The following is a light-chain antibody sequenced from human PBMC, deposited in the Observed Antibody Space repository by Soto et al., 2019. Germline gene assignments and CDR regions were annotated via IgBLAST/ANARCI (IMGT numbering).Light chain of an antibody. Sequence: SSLTQPPSASGSPGQSVTISCPGTSSDVGGYNYVSWYQQYPGKAPKLMIYEVSKRPSGVPDRFSGSKSGNTASLTVSGLQAEDEADYYCCSSVGSNYVFGTGTKVTVL. J-gene: IGLJ1*01. CDR3: CSSVGSNYV. CDR2: EVS. V-gene: IGLV2-8*01. CDR1: SSDVGGYNY.